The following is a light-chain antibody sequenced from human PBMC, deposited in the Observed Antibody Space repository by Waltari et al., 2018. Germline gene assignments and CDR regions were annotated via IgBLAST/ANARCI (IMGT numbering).Light chain of an antibody. J-gene: IGLJ2*01. V-gene: IGLV1-40*01. CDR3: QSYDISLGGVV. Sequence: QSVLTPPPSVSGAPGQRVTISCPGSGPNIGAGYDVHWYQPLPGTTPKVLIYENINRPSGVPARFSASKSGTSASLAITGLQADDEADYYCQSYDISLGGVVFGGGTNLRVL. CDR1: GPNIGAGYD. CDR2: ENI.